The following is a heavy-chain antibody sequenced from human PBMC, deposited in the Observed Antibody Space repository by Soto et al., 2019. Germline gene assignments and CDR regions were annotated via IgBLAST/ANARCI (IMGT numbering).Heavy chain of an antibody. CDR3: AREVQVHTPAFVY. CDR1: GGTFNTYA. J-gene: IGHJ4*02. D-gene: IGHD3-10*01. V-gene: IGHV1-69*19. CDR2: ISPMFGAA. Sequence: QVPLVQSGAEMKKPGSSVKVSCQSSGGTFNTYAMNWVRQAPGQGPEWMGDISPMFGAANYAPKFQGRVTITADESTGTSYMQLSSLTSKDTALYFCAREVQVHTPAFVYWGQGTLVTVSS.